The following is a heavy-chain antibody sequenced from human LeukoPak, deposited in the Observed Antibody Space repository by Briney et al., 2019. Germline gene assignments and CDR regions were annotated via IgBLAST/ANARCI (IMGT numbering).Heavy chain of an antibody. D-gene: IGHD5-12*01. J-gene: IGHJ4*02. CDR3: ARGSYSGNEGYFVY. CDR2: INSEGRST. Sequence: PGGSLRLACAASGFTFSSYWMHWVRQAPGKGLVWVSRINSEGRSTSYADSVKGRFTISRDNAKNSLYLPINRLRAEDTALYHCARGSYSGNEGYFVYWGQGTLVTVSS. V-gene: IGHV3-74*01. CDR1: GFTFSSYW.